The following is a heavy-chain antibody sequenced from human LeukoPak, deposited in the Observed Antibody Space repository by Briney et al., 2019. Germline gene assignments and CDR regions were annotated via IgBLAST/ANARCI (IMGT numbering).Heavy chain of an antibody. CDR3: ARQVGTMIVVVITYFDY. CDR2: MYYSGST. CDR1: CGSISSSSYY. D-gene: IGHD3-22*01. J-gene: IGHJ4*02. V-gene: IGHV4-39*01. Sequence: KPSETLSLTCTVSCGSISSSSYYWGWIRQPPGKGLEWFGSMYYSGSTYYNPSLKSRVTITVDTSKNQFSLKLSSVTAADTSVYYCARQVGTMIVVVITYFDYWGQGTLVTVSS.